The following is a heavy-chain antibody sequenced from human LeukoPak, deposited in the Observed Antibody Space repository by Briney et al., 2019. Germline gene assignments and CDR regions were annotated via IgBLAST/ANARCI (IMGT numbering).Heavy chain of an antibody. D-gene: IGHD2-2*01. J-gene: IGHJ5*02. CDR3: ARVYCSRTSCYNWFDP. CDR2: IIPILGIA. CDR1: GGTFSSYA. V-gene: IGHV1-69*04. Sequence: SVRVSCKASGGTFSSYAISWVRQAPGQGLEWMGRIIPILGIANYAQKFQGRVTITADKSTNTAYMELSSLRSEDTAMYYCARVYCSRTSCYNWFDPWGQGTLVTVSS.